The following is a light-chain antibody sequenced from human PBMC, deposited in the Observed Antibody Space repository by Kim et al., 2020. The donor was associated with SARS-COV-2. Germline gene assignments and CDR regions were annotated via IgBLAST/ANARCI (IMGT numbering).Light chain of an antibody. CDR1: SSDVGGYNF. CDR3: SSYTSSSTWV. Sequence: GQSVTLSCTGTSSDVGGYNFVSWYQQHPGKAPTFMIYDVNKRPSGVSNRFSGSKSGNTASLTISGLQAEDEADYYCSSYTSSSTWVFGGGTQLTVL. V-gene: IGLV2-14*04. CDR2: DVN. J-gene: IGLJ3*02.